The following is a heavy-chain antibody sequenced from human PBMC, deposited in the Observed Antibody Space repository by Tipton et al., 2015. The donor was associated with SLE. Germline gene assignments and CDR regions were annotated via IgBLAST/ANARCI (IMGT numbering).Heavy chain of an antibody. CDR1: GFTFTKYG. CDR3: AKDAPEETDS. CDR2: IRSNGRNK. J-gene: IGHJ4*02. Sequence: SLRLSCAASGFTFTKYGMHWVRQAPGKGLEWVAFIRSNGRNKNYADSVKGRLTISRDNSENTVYLQMNSLRPEDTAVYYCAKDAPEETDSWGQGTQVTVSS. V-gene: IGHV3-30*02.